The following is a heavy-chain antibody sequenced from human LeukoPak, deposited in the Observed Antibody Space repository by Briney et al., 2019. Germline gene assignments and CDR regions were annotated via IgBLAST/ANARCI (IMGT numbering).Heavy chain of an antibody. D-gene: IGHD2-15*01. V-gene: IGHV3-73*01. CDR1: GFTFSGFA. J-gene: IGHJ2*01. Sequence: PGGSLRLSCAASGFTFSGFAMHWARQASGKGLEWVGRIRSKANSYATTYAASVKGRFTISRDDSKNTAYLQVNSLKTEDTAVYYCSRPGDCSGGSCYWYFDLWGRGTLVTVSS. CDR3: SRPGDCSGGSCYWYFDL. CDR2: IRSKANSYAT.